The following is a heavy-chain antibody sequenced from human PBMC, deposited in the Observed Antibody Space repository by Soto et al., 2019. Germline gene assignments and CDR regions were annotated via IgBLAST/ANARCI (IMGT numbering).Heavy chain of an antibody. J-gene: IGHJ4*02. V-gene: IGHV1-69*12. CDR2: IIPIFGTA. D-gene: IGHD2-15*01. CDR1: GGTFSSYA. Sequence: QVQLVQSGAEVKKPGSSVKASCKASGGTFSSYAISWVRQVPGQGLEWMGGIIPIFGTANYAQKFQGRVTLTVDESTSIAYMELRRMRVKDTVVYYCARDHVECYITFYYWCQGALVTLSS. CDR3: ARDHVECYITFYY.